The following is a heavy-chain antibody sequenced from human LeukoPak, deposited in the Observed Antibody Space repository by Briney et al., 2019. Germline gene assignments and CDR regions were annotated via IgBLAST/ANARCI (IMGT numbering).Heavy chain of an antibody. J-gene: IGHJ4*02. CDR2: ISSSGSTI. CDR3: ARVGGSYNFDY. V-gene: IGHV3-11*01. CDR1: GFTFSNAW. Sequence: GGSLRLSCAASGFTFSNAWMSWVRQAPGKGLEWVSYISSSGSTIYYADSVKGRFTISRDNAKNSLYLQMNSLRAEDTAVYYCARVGGSYNFDYWGQGTLVTVSS. D-gene: IGHD1-26*01.